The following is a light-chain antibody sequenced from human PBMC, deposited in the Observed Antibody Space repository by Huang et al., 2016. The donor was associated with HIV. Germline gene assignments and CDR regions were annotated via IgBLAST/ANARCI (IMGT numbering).Light chain of an antibody. CDR2: EVS. J-gene: IGKJ2*01. CDR1: QTLVHGDGTTY. Sequence: EIVMTQRPHSLPVALGQVASISCRSSQTLVHGDGTTYLSWLQQRPGQPPRLLIYEVSKRVSGVPGRISGSGAGTDFTLTISRVQPEDVGFYFCAQATQFPFTFGQGTKLEI. V-gene: IGKV2-24*01. CDR3: AQATQFPFT.